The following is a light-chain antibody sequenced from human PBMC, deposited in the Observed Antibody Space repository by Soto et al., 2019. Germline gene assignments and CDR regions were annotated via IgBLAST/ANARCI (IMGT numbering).Light chain of an antibody. CDR2: KAS. V-gene: IGKV1-5*03. J-gene: IGKJ1*01. Sequence: DIRMTQSPSTLSASIGDRVTISCRASQSIGSWLAWYQQKPGKAPKLLIYKASSLESGVPSRFSGSGSGTEFTLTISSLQPDDFATYYCQQHNTYSTFGQGTKVDI. CDR3: QQHNTYST. CDR1: QSIGSW.